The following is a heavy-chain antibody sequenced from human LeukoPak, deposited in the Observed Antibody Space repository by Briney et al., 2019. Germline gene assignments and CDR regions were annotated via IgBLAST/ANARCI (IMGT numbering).Heavy chain of an antibody. Sequence: GGFLRLSCAASGFTFDIYSMNWVRQAPGKGLEWVSSISSSISYIYYADSVKGRFTISRDNAKNSLYLQMNSLRAEDTAVYYCASPKTGDSSGYYPTVWGQGTLVTVSS. CDR3: ASPKTGDSSGYYPTV. J-gene: IGHJ4*02. D-gene: IGHD3-22*01. CDR2: ISSSISYI. CDR1: GFTFDIYS. V-gene: IGHV3-21*01.